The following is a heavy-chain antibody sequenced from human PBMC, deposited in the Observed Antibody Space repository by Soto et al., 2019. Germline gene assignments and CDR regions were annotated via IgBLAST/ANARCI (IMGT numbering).Heavy chain of an antibody. CDR2: ISGSGGST. Sequence: GGSLRLSCAASGFTFSSYAMSWVRQAPGKGLEWVSAISGSGGSTYYADSVKGPFTISRDNSKNTLYLQMNSLRAEDTAVYYCAKDTQDIVVVPAAATSDAFDIWGQGTMVTVSS. V-gene: IGHV3-23*01. CDR1: GFTFSSYA. D-gene: IGHD2-2*01. J-gene: IGHJ3*02. CDR3: AKDTQDIVVVPAAATSDAFDI.